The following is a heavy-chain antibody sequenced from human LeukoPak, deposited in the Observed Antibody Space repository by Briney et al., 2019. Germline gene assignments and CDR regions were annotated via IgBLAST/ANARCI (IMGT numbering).Heavy chain of an antibody. Sequence: PSETLSLTCTVSGGSISSYYWSWIRQPPGKGLEWIGYIYYSGSTNYNPSLKSRVTISVDTSKSQFSLKLSSVTAADTAVYYCARDPGSYGFPRAFDIWGQGTMVAVSS. CDR2: IYYSGST. CDR1: GGSISSYY. V-gene: IGHV4-59*12. CDR3: ARDPGSYGFPRAFDI. J-gene: IGHJ3*02. D-gene: IGHD5-18*01.